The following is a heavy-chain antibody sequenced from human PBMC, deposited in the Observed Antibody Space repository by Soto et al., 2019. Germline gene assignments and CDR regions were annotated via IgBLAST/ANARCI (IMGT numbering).Heavy chain of an antibody. CDR2: IVVGSGNT. CDR3: AMVDVYVTPSPQDV. D-gene: IGHD2-8*01. CDR1: GFTFTSSA. Sequence: SVKVSCKASGFTFTSSAMQWVRQARGQRLEWIGWIVVGSGNTNYAQKFQERVTLTTDTSTSTAYMELRSLRSNDTAIYYCAMVDVYVTPSPQDVWGQGTTVTVSS. J-gene: IGHJ6*02. V-gene: IGHV1-58*02.